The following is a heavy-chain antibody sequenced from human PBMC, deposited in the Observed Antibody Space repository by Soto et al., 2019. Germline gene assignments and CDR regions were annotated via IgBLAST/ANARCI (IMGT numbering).Heavy chain of an antibody. CDR3: ARPRDCYDSSGYYRPYYFDY. CDR1: GFTFSSYG. J-gene: IGHJ4*02. Sequence: QVQLVESGGGVVQPGRSLRLSCAASGFTFSSYGMHWVRQAPGKGLEWVAVIWYDGSNKYYADSVKGRFTISRDNSKNTLYLQMNSLRAEDTAVYYCARPRDCYDSSGYYRPYYFDYWGQGTLVTVSS. D-gene: IGHD3-22*01. V-gene: IGHV3-33*01. CDR2: IWYDGSNK.